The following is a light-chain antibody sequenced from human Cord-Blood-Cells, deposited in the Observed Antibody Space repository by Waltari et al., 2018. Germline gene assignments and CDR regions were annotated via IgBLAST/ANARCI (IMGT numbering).Light chain of an antibody. Sequence: QSALTQPPSASGSPGQSVTIPCTGTSSAGRGYNYISWYQQHPGKAHERMIYAVSKRPSGVPDRFSGSQAGNTAYLTGSGLQAEDEADYDCSSYAGSNKVFGGGTKLTVL. J-gene: IGLJ3*02. CDR2: AVS. V-gene: IGLV2-8*01. CDR1: SSAGRGYNY. CDR3: SSYAGSNKV.